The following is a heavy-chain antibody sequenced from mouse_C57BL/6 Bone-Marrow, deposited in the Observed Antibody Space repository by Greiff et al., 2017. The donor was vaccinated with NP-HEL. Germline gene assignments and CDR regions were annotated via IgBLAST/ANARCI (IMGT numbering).Heavy chain of an antibody. V-gene: IGHV2-5*01. Sequence: LKLQESGPGLVQPSQSLSITCTVSGFSLTSYGVHWVRQSPGKGLEWLGVIWRGGSTDYNAAFMSRLSITKDNSKSQVFFKMNSLQADDTAIYYCAKRNSYYAMDYWGQGTSVTVSS. CDR3: AKRNSYYAMDY. J-gene: IGHJ4*01. CDR2: IWRGGST. CDR1: GFSLTSYG.